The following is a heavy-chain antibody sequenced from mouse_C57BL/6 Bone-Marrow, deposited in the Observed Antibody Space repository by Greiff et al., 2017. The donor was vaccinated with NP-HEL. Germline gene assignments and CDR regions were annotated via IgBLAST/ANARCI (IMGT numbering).Heavy chain of an antibody. D-gene: IGHD1-1*01. Sequence: QVQLKQSGPELVKPGASVKLSCKASGYTFTSYDINWVKQRPGQGLEWIGWIYPRDGSTKYDGKFKGKATWTVDTSSSTAYMELHSLTSEDSAVYFCARGEYYGSSYEDYWGQGTTLTVSS. CDR2: IYPRDGST. V-gene: IGHV1-85*01. J-gene: IGHJ2*01. CDR3: ARGEYYGSSYEDY. CDR1: GYTFTSYD.